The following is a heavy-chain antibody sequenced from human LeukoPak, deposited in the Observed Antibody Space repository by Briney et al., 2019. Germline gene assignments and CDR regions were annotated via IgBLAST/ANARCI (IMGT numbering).Heavy chain of an antibody. CDR1: GGSISSYY. D-gene: IGHD5-24*01. J-gene: IGHJ4*02. CDR3: ARALRRDGYNSDY. V-gene: IGHV4-59*01. CDR2: IYYSGST. Sequence: SETLSLTCTVSGGSISSYYWSWIRQPPGKGLEWIGYIYYSGSTNYNPSLKSRVTISVDTSKNQFSLKLSSVTAADTAVYYCARALRRDGYNSDYWGQGTLVTVSS.